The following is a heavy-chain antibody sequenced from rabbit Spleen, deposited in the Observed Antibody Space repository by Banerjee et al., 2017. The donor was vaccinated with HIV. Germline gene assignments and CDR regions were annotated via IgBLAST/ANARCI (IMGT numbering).Heavy chain of an antibody. J-gene: IGHJ4*01. V-gene: IGHV1S40*01. Sequence: QSLEESGGDLVKPGASLTLTCTASGADFSSGYWICWVRQAPGKGLEWIGCIAGGGSGSAHYANWAKGRFTISKTSSTTVTLRTPSLTVADTASYFCVRDIDTSFKLWGPGTLVTVS. CDR2: IAGGGSGSA. CDR3: VRDIDTSFKL. CDR1: GADFSSGYW. D-gene: IGHD1-1*01.